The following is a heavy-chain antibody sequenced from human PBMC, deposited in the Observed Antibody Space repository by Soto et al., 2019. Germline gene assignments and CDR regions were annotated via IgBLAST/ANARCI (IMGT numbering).Heavy chain of an antibody. V-gene: IGHV6-1*01. CDR3: ARDLGIMVIAAAGTGVNWFDP. D-gene: IGHD6-13*01. Sequence: PSQTLSLTCAISGDSVSSNSAAWNWIRQSPSRGIEWLGRTYYRSKWYNDYAVSVKSRITINPDTSKNQFSLQLNSVTPEDTAVYYCARDLGIMVIAAAGTGVNWFDPWGQGTLVTVSS. CDR1: GDSVSSNSAA. CDR2: TYYRSKWYN. J-gene: IGHJ5*02.